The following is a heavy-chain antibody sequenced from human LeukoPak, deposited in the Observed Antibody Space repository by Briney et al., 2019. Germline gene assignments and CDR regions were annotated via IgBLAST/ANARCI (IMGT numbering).Heavy chain of an antibody. Sequence: GGSLRLSCAASGFTFSSYSMNWVRQAPGKGLEWVSSISSSSSYIYYADSVKGRFTISRDNAKNSLYLQMNSLRAEDTAVYYCARDCGGDCQDAFDIWGQGTIVTVSS. CDR3: ARDCGGDCQDAFDI. CDR1: GFTFSSYS. V-gene: IGHV3-21*01. CDR2: ISSSSSYI. J-gene: IGHJ3*02. D-gene: IGHD2-21*02.